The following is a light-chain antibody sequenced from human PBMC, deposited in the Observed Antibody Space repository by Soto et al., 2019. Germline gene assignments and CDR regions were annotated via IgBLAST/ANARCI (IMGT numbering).Light chain of an antibody. CDR2: GNS. CDR1: SSNIGAGYD. CDR3: QSYDSSLSGSNVV. V-gene: IGLV1-40*01. Sequence: QSVLTQPPSVSGATGPRVTISCTGSSSNIGAGYDVHWYQQLPGTAPKLIIYGNSSRPSGVPDRFSGSKSDTSASLAITGLQAEDEADYHCQSYDSSLSGSNVVFGGGTKRTV. J-gene: IGLJ2*01.